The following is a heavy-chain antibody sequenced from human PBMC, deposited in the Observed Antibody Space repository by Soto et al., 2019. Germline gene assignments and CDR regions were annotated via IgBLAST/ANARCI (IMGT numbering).Heavy chain of an antibody. CDR2: INHSGST. CDR1: NGSFSVYY. V-gene: IGHV4-34*01. CDR3: ARDSTRRGACDI. J-gene: IGHJ3*02. Sequence: PSETRSLTWAVYNGSFSVYYWTWIRQTPGKGLEWIGEINHSGSTNYNPSLKSRVTISVDTSKNQFSLKLSSVTAADTAVYYCARDSTRRGACDIWGQGTMVTVSS. D-gene: IGHD2-2*01.